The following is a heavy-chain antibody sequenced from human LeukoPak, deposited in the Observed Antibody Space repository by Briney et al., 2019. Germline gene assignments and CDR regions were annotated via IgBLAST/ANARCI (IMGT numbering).Heavy chain of an antibody. Sequence: GGSLRLSCAVSGFTFSSYAMSWVRQAPGKGLEWVSGISGSGGRPVYVDSVKGRFTISRDNSKNTLYLQMSSLRAEDSAVYYCAKAPTGYYYYGMDVWGQGTTVTVSS. CDR2: ISGSGGRP. CDR3: AKAPTGYYYYGMDV. V-gene: IGHV3-23*01. J-gene: IGHJ6*02. CDR1: GFTFSSYA. D-gene: IGHD6-13*01.